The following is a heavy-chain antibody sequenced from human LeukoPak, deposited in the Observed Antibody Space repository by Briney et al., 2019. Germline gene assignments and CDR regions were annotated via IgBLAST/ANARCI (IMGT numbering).Heavy chain of an antibody. V-gene: IGHV3-23*01. CDR3: AKGTPYYYGSGSYPFDY. CDR1: GFTFSSYA. J-gene: IGHJ4*02. CDR2: ISGSGGST. Sequence: GGSLRLSCSASGFTFSSYAMHWVRQAPGKGLEWVSVISGSGGSTYYADSVKGRFTISRDNSKNTLYLQMNSLRAEDTAVYYCAKGTPYYYGSGSYPFDYWGQGTLVTVSS. D-gene: IGHD3-10*01.